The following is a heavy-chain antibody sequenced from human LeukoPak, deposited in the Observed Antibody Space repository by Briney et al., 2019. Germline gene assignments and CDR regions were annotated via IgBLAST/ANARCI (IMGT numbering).Heavy chain of an antibody. CDR1: GFSFSTAG. V-gene: IGHV3-30*02. J-gene: IGHJ6*03. CDR3: AKDQVPMDV. Sequence: GGPLRLSCAASGFSFSTAGMHWVRQAPGKGLEWVTYIHYDGSIKYYTDSVKGRFTISRDNSKNTLYLQMNSLRTDDTAVYYCAKDQVPMDVWGKGTTVTVSS. CDR2: IHYDGSIK.